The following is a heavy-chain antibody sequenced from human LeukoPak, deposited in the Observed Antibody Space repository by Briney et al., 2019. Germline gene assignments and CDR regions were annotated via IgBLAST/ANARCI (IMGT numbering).Heavy chain of an antibody. CDR1: EFTFSSYT. CDR3: ARDDRGYSGYHFDH. Sequence: GGSLRLSCAASEFTFSSYTFHWFRRAPARGREGVAVQDGNNKYYTDSVKGRFTISRDNSKNTLYLQMNSLRAEDTAVYYCARDDRGYSGYHFDHWGQGTLVTVSS. J-gene: IGHJ4*02. CDR2: QDGNNK. D-gene: IGHD5-12*01. V-gene: IGHV3-30-3*01.